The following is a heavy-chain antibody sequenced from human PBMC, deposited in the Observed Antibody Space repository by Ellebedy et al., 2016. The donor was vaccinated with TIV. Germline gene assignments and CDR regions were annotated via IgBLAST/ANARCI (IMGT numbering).Heavy chain of an antibody. V-gene: IGHV1-69*13. Sequence: ASVKVSCKASGGTFSSYAISWVRQAPGQGLEWMGGIIPIFGTANYAQKFQGRVTITADESTSTAYMKLSSLRSEDTAVYYCARVLIVGATTGAFDIWGQGTMVTVSS. CDR2: IIPIFGTA. D-gene: IGHD1-26*01. CDR3: ARVLIVGATTGAFDI. J-gene: IGHJ3*02. CDR1: GGTFSSYA.